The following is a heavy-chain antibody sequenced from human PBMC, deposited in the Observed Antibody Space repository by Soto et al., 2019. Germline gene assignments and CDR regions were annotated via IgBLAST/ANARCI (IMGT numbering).Heavy chain of an antibody. V-gene: IGHV4-30-4*01. CDR3: ARESRVFGGVVVITGRGGAFAI. CDR1: GGSISSGDYY. Sequence: QVQLQESGPGLVKPSQTLSLTCTVSGGSISSGDYYWSWIRQPPGKGLEWIGYIYYSGSTYYKPSLKSRVNIPVDTSKDQFTLQLSSVTGADTAVYYCARESRVFGGVVVITGRGGAFAIWGQGTMVTVSS. J-gene: IGHJ3*02. D-gene: IGHD3-22*01. CDR2: IYYSGST.